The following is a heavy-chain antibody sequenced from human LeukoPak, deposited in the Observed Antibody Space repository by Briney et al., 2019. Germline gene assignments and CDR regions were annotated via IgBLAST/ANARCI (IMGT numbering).Heavy chain of an antibody. CDR2: INPTSGGT. CDR1: GYTFSGYY. V-gene: IGHV1-2*02. J-gene: IGHJ4*02. Sequence: ASVKVSCKAFGYTFSGYYMHWVRQAPGQGLEWMGWINPTSGGTNYAQKFQGRVTMTRDTSISTAYMELSRLRSDDTAVYYCARDLVGMGQSYVHFDYWGQGSLVTVSS. CDR3: ARDLVGMGQSYVHFDY. D-gene: IGHD1-26*01.